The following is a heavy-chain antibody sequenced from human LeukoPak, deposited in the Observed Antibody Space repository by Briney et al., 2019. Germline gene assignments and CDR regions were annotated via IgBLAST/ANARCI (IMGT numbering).Heavy chain of an antibody. J-gene: IGHJ4*02. V-gene: IGHV4-39*07. CDR1: GGSISSYY. CDR3: ARDSLYYYDSSGLGVDY. Sequence: SETLSLTCTVSGGSISSYYWGWIRQPPGKGLEWIGSIYYSGSTYYNPSLKSRVTISVDTSKNQFSLKLSSVTAADTAVYYCARDSLYYYDSSGLGVDYWGQGTLVSVSS. CDR2: IYYSGST. D-gene: IGHD3-22*01.